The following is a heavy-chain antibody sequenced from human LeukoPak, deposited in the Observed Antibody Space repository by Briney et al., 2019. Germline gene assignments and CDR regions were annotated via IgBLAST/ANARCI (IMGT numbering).Heavy chain of an antibody. V-gene: IGHV1-8*01. J-gene: IGHJ6*03. CDR1: GYTFTSYD. Sequence: GASVKVSCKASGYTFTSYDINWVRLATGQGLEWMGWMNPNSGNTGYAQKFQGRVTMTRNTSISTAYMELSSLRSEDTAVYYCARGGYYYDSSGYYARYYYYYMDVWGKGTTVTVSS. D-gene: IGHD3-22*01. CDR3: ARGGYYYDSSGYYARYYYYYMDV. CDR2: MNPNSGNT.